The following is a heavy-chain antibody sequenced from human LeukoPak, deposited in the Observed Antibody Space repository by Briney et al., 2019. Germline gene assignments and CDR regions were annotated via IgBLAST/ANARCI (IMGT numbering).Heavy chain of an antibody. J-gene: IGHJ4*02. CDR3: AVGSCSSTSCYKNY. D-gene: IGHD2-2*02. V-gene: IGHV3-9*03. Sequence: PGGSLRLSCAASGFTFDDYAMHWVRQAPGKGLEWVSGISWNSGSIGYADSVKGRFTISRDNAKNSLYLQMNSLRAEDMALYYCAVGSCSSTSCYKNYWGQGTLVTVSS. CDR2: ISWNSGSI. CDR1: GFTFDDYA.